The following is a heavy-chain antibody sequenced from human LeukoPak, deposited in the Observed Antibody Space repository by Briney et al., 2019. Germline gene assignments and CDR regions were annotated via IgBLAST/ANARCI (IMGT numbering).Heavy chain of an antibody. D-gene: IGHD3-16*01. CDR1: GGSINNHY. V-gene: IGHV4-59*08. Sequence: SETLSLTCIVSGGSINNHYWTWIRQTPGKGLEWIGDIHYTGTTKYNPSLKSRVTISVDTSKNQFSLKLSSVTAADTAVYYCARRNWGSYSTWGQGTLVTVSS. CDR3: ARRNWGSYST. J-gene: IGHJ5*02. CDR2: IHYTGTT.